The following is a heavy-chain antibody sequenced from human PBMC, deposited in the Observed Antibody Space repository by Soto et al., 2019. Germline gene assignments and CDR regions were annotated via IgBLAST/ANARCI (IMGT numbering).Heavy chain of an antibody. J-gene: IGHJ5*02. CDR3: ARDGRKTVCDCFDP. Sequence: SETLSLTCTVSGASISVFYWSWIRKGAGKGLEWIGRIYATGTTDYNPSLKSRVMMSVDTSKKQFSLKLRSVTAADTAVYYCARDGRKTVCDCFDPWGQGTSVTVSS. CDR1: GASISVFY. CDR2: IYATGTT. D-gene: IGHD2-8*01. V-gene: IGHV4-4*07.